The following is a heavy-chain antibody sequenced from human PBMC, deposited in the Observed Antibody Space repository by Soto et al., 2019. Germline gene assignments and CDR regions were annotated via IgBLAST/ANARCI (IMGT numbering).Heavy chain of an antibody. Sequence: EVQLVESGGGLVQPGGSLRLSCAASGFTFSSYWMLWVRQAPGKGLVWVSRINSDGSTTSYADSVKGRFTISRDNAKNTLYLQMNSLRAEDTAVYYRARVNPGYSYVNYWGQGTLVTVSS. CDR2: INSDGSTT. J-gene: IGHJ4*02. V-gene: IGHV3-74*01. D-gene: IGHD5-18*01. CDR3: ARVNPGYSYVNY. CDR1: GFTFSSYW.